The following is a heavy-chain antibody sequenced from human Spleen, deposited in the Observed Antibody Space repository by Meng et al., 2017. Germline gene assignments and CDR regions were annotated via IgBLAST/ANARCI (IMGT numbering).Heavy chain of an antibody. D-gene: IGHD6-19*01. J-gene: IGHJ3*02. Sequence: GESLKISCTASGFTFARNAMSWVRQAPGRGLEWVSAIGNSDETYYADSVEGRFTISRDNSKNTLYLQMNSLRAEDTAVYYCAKDFSSGWYSRQAFDIWGQGTMVTVSS. CDR2: IGNSDET. V-gene: IGHV3-23*01. CDR3: AKDFSSGWYSRQAFDI. CDR1: GFTFARNA.